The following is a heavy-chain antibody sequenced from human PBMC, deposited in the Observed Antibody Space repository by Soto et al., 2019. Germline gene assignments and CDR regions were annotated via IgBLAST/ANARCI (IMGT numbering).Heavy chain of an antibody. Sequence: LSITCALCRGSVSSGVFSVRWIRQPPWKGLDWIGYLYHNGRTYYNPSLKSRVTISEDRSKNQFSLKLNSVTAADTAVYYCARTGSGYYHSSGYFYSGQVTLVTVSS. CDR1: RGSVSSGVFS. J-gene: IGHJ4*02. CDR2: LYHNGRT. D-gene: IGHD3-22*01. V-gene: IGHV4-30-2*01. CDR3: ARTGSGYYHSSGYFY.